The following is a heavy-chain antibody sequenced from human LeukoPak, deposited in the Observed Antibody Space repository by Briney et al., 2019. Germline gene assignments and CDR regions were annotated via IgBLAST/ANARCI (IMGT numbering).Heavy chain of an antibody. D-gene: IGHD2-2*01. Sequence: ASVKVSCKASGYTFTSYGISWVRQAPGQGLEWMGWISAYNGNTNYAQKLQGRVTMTTDTSTSTAYMELRSLRSDDTAVYYCARFVVVPAARGDNWFDPWGQGTLVTVSS. CDR2: ISAYNGNT. CDR1: GYTFTSYG. CDR3: ARFVVVPAARGDNWFDP. V-gene: IGHV1-18*01. J-gene: IGHJ5*02.